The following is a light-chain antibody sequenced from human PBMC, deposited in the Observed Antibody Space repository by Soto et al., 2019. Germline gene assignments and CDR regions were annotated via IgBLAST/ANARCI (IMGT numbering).Light chain of an antibody. CDR2: DVT. J-gene: IGLJ1*01. CDR1: SSDVGGYNY. Sequence: QSALNQPAAVSGSTGQSITISCTGTSSDVGGYNYVSWYQQHPVKAPKLMIYDVTNRPSGVSDRFSGSKSGNTASLTISGLQAEDEADYYCSSYTSSSTPYVFGTGTKVTVL. V-gene: IGLV2-14*01. CDR3: SSYTSSSTPYV.